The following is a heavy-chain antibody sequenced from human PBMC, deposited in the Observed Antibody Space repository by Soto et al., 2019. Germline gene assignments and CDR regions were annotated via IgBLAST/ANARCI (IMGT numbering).Heavy chain of an antibody. CDR2: ITTSSDTI. V-gene: IGHV3-48*02. D-gene: IGHD5-12*01. Sequence: PGGSLRLSCAASGFTFSNYNMNWVRQAPGKGLEWVSFITTSSDTIYYADSVKGRFTISRDNAKNSLYLQMNSLRDEDTAVYYCATSVGASDYDFYWGQGTLVTVSS. CDR3: ATSVGASDYDFY. J-gene: IGHJ4*02. CDR1: GFTFSNYN.